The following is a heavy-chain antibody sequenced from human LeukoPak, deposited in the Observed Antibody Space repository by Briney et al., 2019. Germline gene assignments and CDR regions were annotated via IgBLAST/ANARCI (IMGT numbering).Heavy chain of an antibody. D-gene: IGHD6-19*01. Sequence: SETLSLTCTVSSGSISTSNYYWGWVRQPPGKGLEWIGYIYYSGSTNYNPSLKSRVTISVDTSKNQFSLKLSSVTAADTAVYYCARLSSGWTRGDYWGQGTLVTVSS. CDR2: IYYSGST. CDR1: SGSISTSNYY. CDR3: ARLSSGWTRGDY. V-gene: IGHV4-61*05. J-gene: IGHJ4*02.